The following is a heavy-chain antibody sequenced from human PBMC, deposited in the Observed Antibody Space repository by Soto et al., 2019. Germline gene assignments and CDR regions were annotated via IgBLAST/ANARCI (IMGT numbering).Heavy chain of an antibody. CDR1: GGSISSSSYY. V-gene: IGHV4-39*01. D-gene: IGHD6-13*01. J-gene: IGHJ4*02. CDR2: IYYSGST. Sequence: SETLSLTCTVSGGSISSSSYYWGWIRQPPGKGLEWIGSIYYSGSTYYNPSLKSRVTISVDTSKNQFSLKLSSVTAADTAVYYCARHPSSWYPSYWGQGTLVTVSS. CDR3: ARHPSSWYPSY.